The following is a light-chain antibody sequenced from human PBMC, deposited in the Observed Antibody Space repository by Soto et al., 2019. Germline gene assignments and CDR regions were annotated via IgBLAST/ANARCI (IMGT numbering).Light chain of an antibody. V-gene: IGKV3-15*01. Sequence: IVMTHSPATLSVSPWERATLSFRASQSVSSNLAWYQQKPGQAPRLLIYGASTRATGIPARFSGSGSGTEFTLTISSLQSEDFAVYYCQQYNNWPALTFGGGTKVDIK. J-gene: IGKJ4*01. CDR2: GAS. CDR1: QSVSSN. CDR3: QQYNNWPALT.